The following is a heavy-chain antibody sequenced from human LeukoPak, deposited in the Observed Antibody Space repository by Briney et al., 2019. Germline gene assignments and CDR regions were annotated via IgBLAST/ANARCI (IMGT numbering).Heavy chain of an antibody. D-gene: IGHD3-10*02. J-gene: IGHJ6*04. Sequence: GGSLRLSCEASGFTFNTNSMKWARQAPGKGLECVLALSGSGGNTFYADSVKGRFTMSRDNAKNYLYLQMNSLRAEDTAVYYCAELGITMIGGVLGKGATVAICS. CDR2: LSGSGGNT. CDR1: GFTFNTNS. V-gene: IGHV3-23*01. CDR3: AELGITMIGGV.